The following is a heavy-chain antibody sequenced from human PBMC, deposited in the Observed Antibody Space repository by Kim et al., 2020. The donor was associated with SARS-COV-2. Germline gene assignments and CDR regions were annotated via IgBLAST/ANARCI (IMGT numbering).Heavy chain of an antibody. Sequence: KYYVDSVKGRFTISRDNAKNSLYLQMNSLGAEDTAIYYWARGSGHSSDRYVWGQGTTVTVSS. V-gene: IGHV3-7*01. D-gene: IGHD3-22*01. J-gene: IGHJ6*02. CDR2: K. CDR3: ARGSGHSSDRYV.